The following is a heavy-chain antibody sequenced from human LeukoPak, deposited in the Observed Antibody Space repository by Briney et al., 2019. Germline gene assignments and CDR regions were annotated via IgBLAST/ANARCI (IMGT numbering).Heavy chain of an antibody. CDR2: ISYDGSNK. D-gene: IGHD2-2*01. CDR3: AKGRGYCSSTSCYAHYFDY. Sequence: QTGGSLGLSCAASGCTFSSYGMHWVRHAPGKGLERVAVISYDGSNKYYADSVKGRFTISRDNSKNTLYLQMNSLRAEDTAVYYCAKGRGYCSSTSCYAHYFDYWGQGTLVTVSS. J-gene: IGHJ4*02. CDR1: GCTFSSYG. V-gene: IGHV3-30*18.